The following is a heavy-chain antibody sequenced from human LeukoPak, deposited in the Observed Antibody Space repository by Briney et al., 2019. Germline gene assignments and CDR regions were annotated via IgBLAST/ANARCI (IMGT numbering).Heavy chain of an antibody. CDR2: SNYSGST. V-gene: IGHV4-34*01. CDR1: GWSFSGYY. Sequence: SETLSLTCAGYGWSFSGYYWSWLRQPPGKGLDGIGVSNYSGSTTYNPSLKSRVTISVDTSKTPFSLKLSSVTAADTAVYYCARGYYDSLTGYYNEDAFDIWGQGTMVTVSS. J-gene: IGHJ3*02. CDR3: ARGYYDSLTGYYNEDAFDI. D-gene: IGHD3-9*01.